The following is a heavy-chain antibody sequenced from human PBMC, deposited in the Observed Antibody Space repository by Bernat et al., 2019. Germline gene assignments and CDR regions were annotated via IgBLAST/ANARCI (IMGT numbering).Heavy chain of an antibody. J-gene: IGHJ6*03. D-gene: IGHD2-2*01. CDR2: ISGTGGTT. CDR3: AKDSKGQYCSSTSCQRDYYYYYMDV. Sequence: EVPLLEPGGGLVQPGGSLRLSCAASGFTFNNYAMSWVRQAPGKGLEWVPAISGTGGTTYFADSVRSRFTISRDNFRNTLYLQMNSLRAGDTAVYYCAKDSKGQYCSSTSCQRDYYYYYMDVWGKGTTVTVSS. V-gene: IGHV3-23*01. CDR1: GFTFNNYA.